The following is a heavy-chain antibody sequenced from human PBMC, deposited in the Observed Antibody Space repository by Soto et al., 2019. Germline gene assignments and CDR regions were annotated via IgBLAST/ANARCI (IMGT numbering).Heavy chain of an antibody. J-gene: IGHJ5*02. Sequence: QVQLVQSGAEVKKPGSSVKVSCKASGGTFSSYAISWVRQAPGQGLEWMGGIIPIFGTANYAQKFQGRVTITTEHCTSTAYMEVSSLRSEDTGVYYCSRDRPNWFDPWGQGTLVNVSS. CDR1: GGTFSSYA. CDR2: IIPIFGTA. V-gene: IGHV1-69*05. CDR3: SRDRPNWFDP.